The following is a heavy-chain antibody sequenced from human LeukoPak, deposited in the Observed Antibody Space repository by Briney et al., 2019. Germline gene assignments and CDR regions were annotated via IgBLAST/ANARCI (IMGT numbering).Heavy chain of an antibody. CDR3: ASRGYNYGYYFDF. Sequence: LSLXXXXSGGSXYSGGYYWTWIRQHPGKGLEWIGYIYYSGNTYYNPSLKSRFSISINTSQNQFSLNLSSVTAADTAVYYCASRGYNYGYYFDFWGRGTLVTVSS. D-gene: IGHD5-18*01. CDR2: IYYSGNT. CDR1: GGSXYSGGYY. J-gene: IGHJ4*02. V-gene: IGHV4-31*02.